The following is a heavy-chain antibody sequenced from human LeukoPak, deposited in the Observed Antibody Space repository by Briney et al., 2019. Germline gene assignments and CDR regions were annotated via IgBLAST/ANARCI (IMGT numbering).Heavy chain of an antibody. V-gene: IGHV3-43D*03. J-gene: IGHJ6*03. CDR2: ISWDGGST. D-gene: IGHD6-13*01. Sequence: GGSLRLSCAASGFTFDDYAMHWVRQAPGKGLEWVSLISWDGGSTYYADSVKGRFTISRDNSKNSLYLQMNSLRAEDTALYYCAKEEQLVRNYYYYYMDVWGKGTTVTVAS. CDR3: AKEEQLVRNYYYYYMDV. CDR1: GFTFDDYA.